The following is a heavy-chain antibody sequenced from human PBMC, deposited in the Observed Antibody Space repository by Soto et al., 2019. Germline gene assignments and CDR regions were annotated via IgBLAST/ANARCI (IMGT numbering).Heavy chain of an antibody. D-gene: IGHD3-10*01. CDR1: GFTFRSFA. CDR3: AKNSLGSYYGSYFDY. Sequence: GGSLRLSCETSGFTFRSFAMSWVRQAPGKGLEWVSTVSGSGGSTYYADSVKGRFTISRDHAKNTLYLQMNSLRAEDTAVYYCAKNSLGSYYGSYFDYWGQGALVTVSS. V-gene: IGHV3-23*01. CDR2: VSGSGGST. J-gene: IGHJ4*02.